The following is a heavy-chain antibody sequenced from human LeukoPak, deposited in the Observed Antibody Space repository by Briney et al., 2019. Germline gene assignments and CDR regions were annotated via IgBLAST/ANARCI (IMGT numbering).Heavy chain of an antibody. CDR2: INHSGST. V-gene: IGHV4-34*01. Sequence: SETLSLTCAVYGGSFSGYYWSWIRQPPGKGLEWIGEINHSGSTNYNPSLKSRVTISVDTSKNQFSLKLSSVTAADTAVYYCARADSGSYLYYYYGMDVWGQGTTVTVS. D-gene: IGHD1-26*01. CDR3: ARADSGSYLYYYYGMDV. CDR1: GGSFSGYY. J-gene: IGHJ6*02.